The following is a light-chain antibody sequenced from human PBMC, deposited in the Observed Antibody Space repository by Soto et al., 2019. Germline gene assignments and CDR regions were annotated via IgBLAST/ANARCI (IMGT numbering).Light chain of an antibody. CDR1: QSVLYSSNNKNY. Sequence: DIVMTQSPDSLAVSLGERATINCKSSQSVLYSSNNKNYLAWYQQKPGQPPKLLIYWASARESGVPDRFSGSGSGTDFTLTISRLEPEDFAVYYCQQYDNLPLTFGGGTKVDIK. J-gene: IGKJ4*01. V-gene: IGKV4-1*01. CDR2: WAS. CDR3: QQYDNLPLT.